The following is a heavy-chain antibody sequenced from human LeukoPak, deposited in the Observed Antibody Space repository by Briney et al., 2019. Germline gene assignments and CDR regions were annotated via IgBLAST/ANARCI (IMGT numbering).Heavy chain of an antibody. J-gene: IGHJ6*03. CDR2: GGSGGSK. D-gene: IGHD1-14*01. V-gene: IGHV3-23*01. Sequence: GGSLRRSCATSGFTFSSYAMSWVRQTPGKGLGWVSNGGSGGSKYYADSVRGRFTISRDNSKSTVYLQMNSLTAEDTAVYYCAKNRGRYYHSYYMDVWGKGTTVIVSS. CDR1: GFTFSSYA. CDR3: AKNRGRYYHSYYMDV.